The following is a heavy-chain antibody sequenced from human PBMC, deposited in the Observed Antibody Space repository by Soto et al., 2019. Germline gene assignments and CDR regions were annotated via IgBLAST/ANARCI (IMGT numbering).Heavy chain of an antibody. CDR3: ARADVGFGELKYGMDV. J-gene: IGHJ6*02. D-gene: IGHD3-10*01. CDR1: GGSISSGDYY. V-gene: IGHV4-30-4*01. CDR2: IYYSGST. Sequence: SETLSLTCTVSGGSISSGDYYWSWIRQPPGKGLEWIGYIYYSGSTYYNPSLKSRVTISVDTSKNQFSLKLSSVTAADTAVYYCARADVGFGELKYGMDVWGQGTTVTVSS.